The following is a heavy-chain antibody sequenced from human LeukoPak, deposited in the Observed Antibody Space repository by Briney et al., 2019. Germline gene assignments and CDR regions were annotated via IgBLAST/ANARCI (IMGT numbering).Heavy chain of an antibody. CDR3: ARREGDTSMVRSFDY. Sequence: SETLSLTCAVYGGSFSGYYWSWIRQPPGKGLEWIGEINHSGSTNYNPSLKSRVTISVDTSKNQFSLNLSSETAADTAVYYWARREGDTSMVRSFDYWGQGTLVTVSS. D-gene: IGHD5-18*01. J-gene: IGHJ4*02. V-gene: IGHV4-34*01. CDR2: INHSGST. CDR1: GGSFSGYY.